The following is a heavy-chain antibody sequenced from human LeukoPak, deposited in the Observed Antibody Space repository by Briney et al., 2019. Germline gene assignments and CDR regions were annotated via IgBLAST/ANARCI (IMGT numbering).Heavy chain of an antibody. D-gene: IGHD6-13*01. CDR2: IKPDGSAE. J-gene: IGHJ4*01. CDR3: ARANNSSWHN. V-gene: IGHV3-7*01. Sequence: GGSLRLSCATSGFTFSSNWMSWVRHAPGRGLEWVANIKPDGSAEYYTASVKGRFTVSRDNAKNSLYLQMNSLRVEDTAVYYCARANNSSWHNWGXGTLVTVSS. CDR1: GFTFSSNW.